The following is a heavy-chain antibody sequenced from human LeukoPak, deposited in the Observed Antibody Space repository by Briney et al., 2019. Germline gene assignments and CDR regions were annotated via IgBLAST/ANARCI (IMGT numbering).Heavy chain of an antibody. D-gene: IGHD3-10*01. V-gene: IGHV3-21*01. Sequence: PGGSLRLSCAASGFTFSSYSMNWVRQAPGKGLEWVSSISSSSSYIYYADSVKGRFTISRDNAKNSLYLQMNSLRAEDTAVYYCARDRMVRGVTGRRNWFDPWGQGTLVTVSS. CDR3: ARDRMVRGVTGRRNWFDP. CDR2: ISSSSSYI. CDR1: GFTFSSYS. J-gene: IGHJ5*02.